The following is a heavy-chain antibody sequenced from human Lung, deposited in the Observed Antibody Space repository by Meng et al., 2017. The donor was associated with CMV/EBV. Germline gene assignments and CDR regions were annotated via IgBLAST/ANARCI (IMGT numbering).Heavy chain of an antibody. D-gene: IGHD2-2*01. J-gene: IGHJ4*02. Sequence: GSTLVYXTPTFTLTCTVSGFSLSNARIGVSWIRQLPGKALEWLSDIFSNDEKSYNTSPQRRLTISKDTSKSQVVLTMTSVDPVDTDTCYSARTGNKVGRPLDYWGQGSLVTVSS. CDR2: IFSNDEK. V-gene: IGHV2-26*01. CDR1: GFSLSNARIG. CDR3: ARTGNKVGRPLDY.